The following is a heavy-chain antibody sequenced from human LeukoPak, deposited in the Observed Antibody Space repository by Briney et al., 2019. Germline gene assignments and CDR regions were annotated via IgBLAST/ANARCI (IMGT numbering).Heavy chain of an antibody. Sequence: GGSLRLSCAASGFTFSSYAMRWVRQAPGKGAEWVSPISGSGSSTYYADSVKGRFTISRDNSKNTLYLQMNSLRAEDTAVYYCAKGVAVASPYYFDYWGQGTLVTVSS. D-gene: IGHD6-19*01. J-gene: IGHJ4*02. CDR1: GFTFSSYA. CDR3: AKGVAVASPYYFDY. CDR2: ISGSGSST. V-gene: IGHV3-23*01.